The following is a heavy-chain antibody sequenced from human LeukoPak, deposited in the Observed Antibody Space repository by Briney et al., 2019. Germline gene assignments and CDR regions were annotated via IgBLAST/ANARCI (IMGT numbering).Heavy chain of an antibody. D-gene: IGHD2-15*01. Sequence: GGSLRLSCAASGFPFSNYEMNWVRQAPGKRLEWGSYISSSGSLTYYADSVKGRFTISRDNAKNSLYLQMNSLRTEDTAVYYCAKPRDIDSWAFDVWGQGTMVTVS. CDR2: ISSSGSLT. CDR1: GFPFSNYE. V-gene: IGHV3-48*03. CDR3: AKPRDIDSWAFDV. J-gene: IGHJ3*01.